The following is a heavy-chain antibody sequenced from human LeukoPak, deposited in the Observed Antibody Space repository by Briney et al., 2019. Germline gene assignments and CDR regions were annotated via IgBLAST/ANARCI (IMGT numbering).Heavy chain of an antibody. V-gene: IGHV3-11*01. D-gene: IGHD3-22*01. CDR3: ARFKRGSSGYSFDY. J-gene: IGHJ4*02. Sequence: PGGSVRLFCAASGFTFSDYYMRGVREARGKGLEGGSYISSSGSPIYYADSVKGRFTISRDNAKTTLYLQMNSLRAEDTAVYYCARFKRGSSGYSFDYWGQGTLVTVSS. CDR1: GFTFSDYY. CDR2: ISSSGSPI.